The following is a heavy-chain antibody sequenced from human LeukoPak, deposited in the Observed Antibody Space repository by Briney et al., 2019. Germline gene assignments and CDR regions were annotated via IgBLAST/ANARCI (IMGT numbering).Heavy chain of an antibody. J-gene: IGHJ4*02. CDR3: TKWQQLVPFDY. Sequence: PGGSLRLSCTASGFTFGVYAMSWVRQAPGKGLEWVGFIRSKAYGGTTEYAASVKGRFTISRDDSKSIAYLQMNSLKTEDTAVYYCTKWQQLVPFDYWGQGTLVTVSS. CDR2: IRSKAYGGTT. V-gene: IGHV3-49*04. D-gene: IGHD6-13*01. CDR1: GFTFGVYA.